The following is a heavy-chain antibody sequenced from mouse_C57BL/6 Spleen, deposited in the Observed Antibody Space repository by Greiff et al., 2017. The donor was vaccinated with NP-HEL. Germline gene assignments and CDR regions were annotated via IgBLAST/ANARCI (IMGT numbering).Heavy chain of an antibody. V-gene: IGHV10-1*01. D-gene: IGHD2-4*01. Sequence: EVQLVESGGGLVQPKGSLKLSCAASGFSFNTYAMNWVRQAPGKGLEWVARIRSKSNNYATYYADSVKDRFTISRDDSESMLYLQMNNLKTEDTAMYYCVRQGDYETWFAYWGQGTLVTVSA. J-gene: IGHJ3*01. CDR1: GFSFNTYA. CDR2: IRSKSNNYAT. CDR3: VRQGDYETWFAY.